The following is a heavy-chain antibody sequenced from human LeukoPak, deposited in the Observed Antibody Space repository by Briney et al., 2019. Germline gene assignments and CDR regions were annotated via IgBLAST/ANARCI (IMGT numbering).Heavy chain of an antibody. Sequence: GASVRVSCKASAYTFTSYDINWVRQATGQGREWMGWMDPNSGNTAYAQKFQGRVTMTRDTSISTAYMELSSLRSEDTAVYYCARGHGPGGSRWPNLDHWGQGTLVTVSS. V-gene: IGHV1-8*01. CDR3: ARGHGPGGSRWPNLDH. CDR2: MDPNSGNT. J-gene: IGHJ4*02. CDR1: AYTFTSYD. D-gene: IGHD6-13*01.